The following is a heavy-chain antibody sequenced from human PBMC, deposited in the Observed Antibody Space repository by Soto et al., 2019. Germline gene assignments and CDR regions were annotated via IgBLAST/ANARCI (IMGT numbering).Heavy chain of an antibody. J-gene: IGHJ6*02. V-gene: IGHV4-39*07. D-gene: IGHD2-2*02. Sequence: SETLSLTCTVSDVSINSSSDYWGWIRQPPGKGLEWIGSIYYSGSTYYNPSLKSRVTMSVDTSKNQFSLKLSSVTAADTAVYYCARDAVVPAAIRARYYYYGMDVWGQGTTVTVSS. CDR1: DVSINSSSDY. CDR3: ARDAVVPAAIRARYYYYGMDV. CDR2: IYYSGST.